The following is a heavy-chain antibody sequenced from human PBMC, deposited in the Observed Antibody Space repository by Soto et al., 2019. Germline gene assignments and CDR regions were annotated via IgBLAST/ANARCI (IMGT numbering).Heavy chain of an antibody. J-gene: IGHJ4*02. D-gene: IGHD3-10*01. CDR2: ISFDGSKT. Sequence: PGGSLRLSCAASGFTFSSYGMHWVRQAPGKGPEWVAVISFDGSKTYYADSVKGRFTISRDSSKNTLYLQMNSLRTEDTAVYYCAKESAAISGSGDPDFFDYWGQGTLVTVSS. V-gene: IGHV3-30*18. CDR3: AKESAAISGSGDPDFFDY. CDR1: GFTFSSYG.